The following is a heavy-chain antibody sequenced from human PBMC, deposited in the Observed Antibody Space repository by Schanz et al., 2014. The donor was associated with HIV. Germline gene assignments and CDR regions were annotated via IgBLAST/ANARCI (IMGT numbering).Heavy chain of an antibody. CDR2: MSHDGSNE. D-gene: IGHD1-26*01. J-gene: IGHJ1*01. V-gene: IGHV3-30*18. CDR1: GFTFSSYA. CDR3: AKRGPYTGRYEYFQQ. Sequence: QVQLVESGGGVVQPGRSLRLSCTASGFTFSSYAMHWVRQAPGKGLEWVAVMSHDGSNEYYADSVKGRFTISRDNSKNTVYLQMNSLRAEDTALYYCAKRGPYTGRYEYFQQWGQGTLVTVSS.